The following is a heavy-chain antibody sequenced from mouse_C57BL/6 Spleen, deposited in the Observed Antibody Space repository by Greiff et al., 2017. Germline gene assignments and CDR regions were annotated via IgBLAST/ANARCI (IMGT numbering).Heavy chain of an antibody. CDR3: ARCGNPGSWFAY. Sequence: QVQLQQPGAELVRPGSSVKLSCKASGYTFTSYWMPWVKQRPIQGLEWIGNIDPSDSETHYNQKFKDKATLTVDKSSSTAYMQLSSLTSEDSAVXDCARCGNPGSWFAYWGQGTLVTVSA. V-gene: IGHV1-52*01. D-gene: IGHD2-1*01. CDR2: IDPSDSET. CDR1: GYTFTSYW. J-gene: IGHJ3*01.